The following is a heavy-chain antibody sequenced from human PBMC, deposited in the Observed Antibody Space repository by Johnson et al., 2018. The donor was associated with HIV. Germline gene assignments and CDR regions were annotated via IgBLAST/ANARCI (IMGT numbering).Heavy chain of an antibody. V-gene: IGHV3-43D*03. CDR1: GFTFDDYA. J-gene: IGHJ3*02. CDR3: AKDGRGLGAFDI. CDR2: ISWDGGST. Sequence: EVQLVESGGVVVQPGGSLRLSCAASGFTFDDYAMHWVRQAPGKGLEWVSLISWDGGSTYYADSVKGRFTISRDNSKNSLYLQMNSLRAEDTALYYCAKDGRGLGAFDIWGQGTMVTVSS. D-gene: IGHD2-15*01.